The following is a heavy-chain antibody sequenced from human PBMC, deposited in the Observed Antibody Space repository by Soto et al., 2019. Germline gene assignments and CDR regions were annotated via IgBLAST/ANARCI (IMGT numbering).Heavy chain of an antibody. CDR2: IIPILGIA. J-gene: IGHJ5*02. V-gene: IGHV1-69*02. D-gene: IGHD2-15*01. CDR3: ARAGYCSGGSCLNWFDP. CDR1: GGTFSSYT. Sequence: SVKVSCKASGGTFSSYTISWVRQAPGQGLEWMGRIIPILGIANYAQKFQGRVTITADKSTSTAYMELSSLRSEDTAVYYCARAGYCSGGSCLNWFDPWGQGTLVTVSS.